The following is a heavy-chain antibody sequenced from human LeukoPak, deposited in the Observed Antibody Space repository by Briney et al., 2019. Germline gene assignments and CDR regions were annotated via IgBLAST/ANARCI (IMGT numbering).Heavy chain of an antibody. D-gene: IGHD5-24*01. V-gene: IGHV4-59*01. CDR3: AREDGYGYYFDY. CDR2: IYHSGST. CDR1: GGSISSYY. Sequence: SETLSLTCTVSGGSISSYYWSWIRQPPGKGLEWIGYIYHSGSTNYNPSLKSRVTISVDTSKKQFSLKLSSVTAADTAVYYCAREDGYGYYFDYWGQGTLVTVSS. J-gene: IGHJ4*02.